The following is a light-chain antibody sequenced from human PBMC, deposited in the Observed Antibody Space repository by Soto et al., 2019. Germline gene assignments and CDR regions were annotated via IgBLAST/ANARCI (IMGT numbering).Light chain of an antibody. CDR3: CSYAGSSSSVV. J-gene: IGLJ2*01. V-gene: IGLV2-23*02. CDR2: EVS. CDR1: SSDVGSYNL. Sequence: QSALTQPASVSGSPGQSITISCTGTSSDVGSYNLVSWCQQHPGKAPKLMIYEVSKRPSGVSNRFSGSKSGNTASLTISGLQAEDEADYYCCSYAGSSSSVVFGGGTKVTVL.